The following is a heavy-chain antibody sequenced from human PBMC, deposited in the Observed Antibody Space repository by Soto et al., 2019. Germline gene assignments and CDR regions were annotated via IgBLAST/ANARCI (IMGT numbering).Heavy chain of an antibody. CDR2: ISSDGSNG. CDR3: AKDSTTPHYFGY. Sequence: QVQLVESGGGVVQPGMSLRLSCAASGFTFSRYGMHWVRQAPGRGLEWVAVISSDGSNGEYTDSVKGRFTISRDNSKNIVHLQLNSLRTDDTAVYYCAKDSTTPHYFGYWGQGTLVTVSS. J-gene: IGHJ4*02. CDR1: GFTFSRYG. D-gene: IGHD4-17*01. V-gene: IGHV3-30*18.